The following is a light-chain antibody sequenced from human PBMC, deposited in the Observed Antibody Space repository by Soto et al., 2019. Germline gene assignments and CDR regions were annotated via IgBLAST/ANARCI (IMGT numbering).Light chain of an antibody. Sequence: PMTQYPSTLSGSVGDRVTITCRASQTISSWLAWYQQKPGKAPKLLIYKASTLKSGVPSRFSGSGSGTEFTLTISSLQPDDFATYYCQHYNSYSEAFGQGTKVDIK. CDR1: QTISSW. J-gene: IGKJ1*01. V-gene: IGKV1-5*03. CDR2: KAS. CDR3: QHYNSYSEA.